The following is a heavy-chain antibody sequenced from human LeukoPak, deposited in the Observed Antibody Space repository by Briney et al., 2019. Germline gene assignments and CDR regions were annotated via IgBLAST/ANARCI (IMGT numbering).Heavy chain of an antibody. CDR3: ARVRGRGTYFLDY. CDR2: MYSSVST. Sequence: TSSETLSLTCTVPGGSVTSGSYYWSWIRQPPGKGLEWIGYMYSSVSTNYNPSLQSRVTISVDTSNNQFSLKLSSVTAADTAMYYCARVRGRGTYFLDYWGQGTLVTVSS. CDR1: GGSVTSGSYY. J-gene: IGHJ4*02. V-gene: IGHV4-61*01. D-gene: IGHD1-26*01.